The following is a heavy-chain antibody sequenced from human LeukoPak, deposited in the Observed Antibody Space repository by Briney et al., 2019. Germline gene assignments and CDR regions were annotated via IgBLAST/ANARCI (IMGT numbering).Heavy chain of an antibody. CDR1: GFTLSSYW. Sequence: GGSLRLSCAASGFTLSSYWMSWVRQAPGKGLEWVANIKQEGSEKYYVDSVKGRFTISRDNAKNSLYLQMNRLRAEDTAVYYCAREGVGALTYWGQGTLVTVSS. V-gene: IGHV3-7*01. CDR2: IKQEGSEK. J-gene: IGHJ4*02. CDR3: AREGVGALTY. D-gene: IGHD1-26*01.